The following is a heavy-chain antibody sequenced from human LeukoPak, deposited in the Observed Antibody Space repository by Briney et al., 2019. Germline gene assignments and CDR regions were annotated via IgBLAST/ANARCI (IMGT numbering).Heavy chain of an antibody. CDR1: GFTFTGYA. CDR2: ITGSGDAT. Sequence: GGSLRLSCAASGFTFTGYAMAWVRQTPGKGLEWVLAITGSGDATYYTDSVKGRFTISRDNSKNTLYLQMNSLRAEDTALYYGAKDGLYYDLSTHIYYFDYWGQGTLVAVSS. V-gene: IGHV3-23*01. D-gene: IGHD3-16*01. J-gene: IGHJ4*02. CDR3: AKDGLYYDLSTHIYYFDY.